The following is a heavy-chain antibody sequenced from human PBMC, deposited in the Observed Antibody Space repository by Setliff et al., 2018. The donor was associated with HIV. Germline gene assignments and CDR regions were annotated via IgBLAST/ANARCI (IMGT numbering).Heavy chain of an antibody. Sequence: ASVKVSCKASGYTFTGYYMHWVRQAPGQGLEWMGWINPNSGGTNYAQKFQGRVTMTRDTSISTAYMELSRLRSDDTAVYYCARDLGPGSGSYRMPINWFDPWGQGTLVTVSS. CDR2: INPNSGGT. J-gene: IGHJ5*02. CDR3: ARDLGPGSGSYRMPINWFDP. D-gene: IGHD1-26*01. V-gene: IGHV1-2*02. CDR1: GYTFTGYY.